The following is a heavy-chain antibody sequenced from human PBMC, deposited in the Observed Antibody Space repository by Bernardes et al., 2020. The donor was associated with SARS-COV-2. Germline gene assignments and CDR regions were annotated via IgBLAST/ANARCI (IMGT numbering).Heavy chain of an antibody. V-gene: IGHV5-10-1*01. J-gene: IGHJ5*01. CDR1: AYSFTNYW. D-gene: IGHD6-6*01. CDR2: IDPSDSYT. Sequence: GESLKISCRGSAYSFTNYWISWVRQMPGKGLEWMGRIDPSDSYTNYSPSFQGHVTISGDKSISTAYLQWSSLKASDTAMYYCARHLSGASGGYNWFDSWGQGTLVTVSS. CDR3: ARHLSGASGGYNWFDS.